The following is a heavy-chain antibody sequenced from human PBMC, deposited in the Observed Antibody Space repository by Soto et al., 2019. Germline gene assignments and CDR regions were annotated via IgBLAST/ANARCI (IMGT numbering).Heavy chain of an antibody. CDR1: GLTFSSYG. V-gene: IGHV3-30*18. J-gene: IGHJ5*02. D-gene: IGHD4-17*01. Sequence: QVQLVESGGGVVQPGRSLRLSCAASGLTFSSYGWNGVGQAPGKGLGGGAVISYDGSNKYYADSVKGRFTISRDNSKNTLYLQMNSLRAEDTAVYYCAKDFLRTTVTTGAAPWFDPWGQGTLVTVSS. CDR3: AKDFLRTTVTTGAAPWFDP. CDR2: ISYDGSNK.